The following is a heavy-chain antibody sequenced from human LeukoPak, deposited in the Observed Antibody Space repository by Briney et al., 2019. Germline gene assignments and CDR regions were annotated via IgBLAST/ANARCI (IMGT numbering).Heavy chain of an antibody. CDR2: ISAYNGNT. Sequence: EASVTVSCKASGYTFTSYGISWVRQAPGQGLEWMGWISAYNGNTNYAQKLQGRVTMTTDTSTSTAYMELRSLRSDDTAVYYCARGVTMVRGVIIPSWYFDYWGQGTLVTVSS. CDR3: ARGVTMVRGVIIPSWYFDY. D-gene: IGHD3-10*01. J-gene: IGHJ4*02. CDR1: GYTFTSYG. V-gene: IGHV1-18*01.